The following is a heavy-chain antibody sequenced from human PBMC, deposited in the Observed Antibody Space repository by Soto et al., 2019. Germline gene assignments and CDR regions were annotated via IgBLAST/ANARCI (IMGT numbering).Heavy chain of an antibody. CDR2: ISNDGSNK. Sequence: QVQLVESGGGVVQPGRSLRLSCAASGFTFSSHGMHWVRQAPGKGLEWVAVISNDGSNKYYADSVKGRFTISRDNSKNTLYLQMNSRRAEDTAVYYCAKGWVYDSSGWSFDYWGQGTLVTVSS. D-gene: IGHD3-22*01. CDR3: AKGWVYDSSGWSFDY. V-gene: IGHV3-30*18. CDR1: GFTFSSHG. J-gene: IGHJ4*02.